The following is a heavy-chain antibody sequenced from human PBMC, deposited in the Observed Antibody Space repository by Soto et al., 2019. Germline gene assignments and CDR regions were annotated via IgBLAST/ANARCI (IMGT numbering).Heavy chain of an antibody. CDR1: GFTFSSYA. Sequence: GGSLRLSCSASGFTFSSYAMHWVRQAPGKGLEYVSAISSNGGRTYYADSVKGRFTISSDNSKNTLYLQMSSLGAEDTAVYYCVKDEDSSSSGLGVLDYWGQGTLVTVSS. J-gene: IGHJ4*02. D-gene: IGHD6-6*01. CDR2: ISSNGGRT. CDR3: VKDEDSSSSGLGVLDY. V-gene: IGHV3-64D*08.